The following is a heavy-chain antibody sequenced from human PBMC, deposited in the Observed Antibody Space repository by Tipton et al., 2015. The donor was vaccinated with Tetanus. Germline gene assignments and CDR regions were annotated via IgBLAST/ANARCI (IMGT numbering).Heavy chain of an antibody. V-gene: IGHV4-39*01. J-gene: IGHJ4*02. CDR3: ARHSIMGTKAFDS. CDR1: GDSISSSEYY. CDR2: VYYSGIT. D-gene: IGHD1-14*01. Sequence: TLSLTCTVSGDSISSSEYYWGWVRQAPGKGLEWIGSVYYSGITDYNSFLKSRVTISVDTSKNQFSLKVRSVTATDTAVYYCARHSIMGTKAFDSWGQGTLVTVSS.